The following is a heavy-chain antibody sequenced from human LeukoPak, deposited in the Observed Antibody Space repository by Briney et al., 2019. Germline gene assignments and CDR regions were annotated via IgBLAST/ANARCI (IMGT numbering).Heavy chain of an antibody. D-gene: IGHD5-12*01. V-gene: IGHV1-2*02. J-gene: IGHJ4*02. Sequence: ASVKVSCKASGYTFTGYYMHWVRQAPGQGLEWTGWINPNSGGTNYAQKFQGRVTMTRDTSISTAYMELSRLRSDDTAVYYCARDRASGYDLRLFDCWGQGTLVTVSS. CDR1: GYTFTGYY. CDR3: ARDRASGYDLRLFDC. CDR2: INPNSGGT.